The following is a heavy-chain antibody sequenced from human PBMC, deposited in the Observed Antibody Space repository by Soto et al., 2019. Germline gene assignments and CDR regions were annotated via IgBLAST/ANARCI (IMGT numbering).Heavy chain of an antibody. CDR1: GGTFSSYA. CDR3: ARFYCSGGSCYGPYYYYMDV. V-gene: IGHV1-69*13. CDR2: IIPIFGTA. D-gene: IGHD2-15*01. Sequence: SVKVSCKASGGTFSSYAISWVRQAPGQGLEWMGGIIPIFGTANYAQKFQGRVTITADASTSTAYMELRSLRSDDTAVYYCARFYCSGGSCYGPYYYYMDVWGKGTTVTVSS. J-gene: IGHJ6*03.